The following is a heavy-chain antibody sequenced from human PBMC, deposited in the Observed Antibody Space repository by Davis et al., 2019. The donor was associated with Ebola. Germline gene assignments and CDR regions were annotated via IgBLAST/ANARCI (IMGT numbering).Heavy chain of an antibody. V-gene: IGHV4-34*01. CDR1: GGPSGGYY. J-gene: IGHJ4*02. D-gene: IGHD3-3*01. CDR3: ARAHYDFWSGPIHY. Sequence: PGGPLRPPCDSYGGPSGGYYWTWIRQPPEKGLEWIGEINHSGSTNYNPSPKSRVTISVDTSKNQFSLKLSSVTAADTAVYYCARAHYDFWSGPIHYWGQGTLVTVSS. CDR2: INHSGST.